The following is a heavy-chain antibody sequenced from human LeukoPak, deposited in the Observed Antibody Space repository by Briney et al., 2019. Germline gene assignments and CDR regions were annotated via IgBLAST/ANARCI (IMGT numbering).Heavy chain of an antibody. D-gene: IGHD6-19*01. CDR2: INPNSGGT. J-gene: IGHJ3*02. Sequence: ASVKVSCKASGYTFTGYYMHWVRQAPGQGLEWMGWINPNSGGTNYAQKFQGRVTMTRDTSISTAYMELSRLRSDDTAVYYCARAVGQYYSSGWYEAFDIWGQGTMVTVSS. CDR1: GYTFTGYY. V-gene: IGHV1-2*02. CDR3: ARAVGQYYSSGWYEAFDI.